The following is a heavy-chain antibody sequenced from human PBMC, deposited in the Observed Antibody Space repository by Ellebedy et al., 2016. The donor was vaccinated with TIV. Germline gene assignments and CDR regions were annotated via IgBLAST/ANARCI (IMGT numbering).Heavy chain of an antibody. V-gene: IGHV3-30*02. CDR1: GFTFSSYG. CDR3: AKDYQDRGYSASFGY. J-gene: IGHJ4*02. D-gene: IGHD5-18*01. Sequence: PGGSLRLSCAASGFTFSSYGMHWVRQAPGKGREWVAFIRYDGSNKYYADSVKGRFTISRDNSKNTLYLQMNSLRAEDTAVYYCAKDYQDRGYSASFGYWGQGTLVTVSS. CDR2: IRYDGSNK.